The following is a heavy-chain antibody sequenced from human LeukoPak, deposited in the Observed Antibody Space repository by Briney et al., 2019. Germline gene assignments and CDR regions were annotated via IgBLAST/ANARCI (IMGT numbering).Heavy chain of an antibody. D-gene: IGHD6-19*01. Sequence: ASVKDSCKVSGYTLTELSMHWVRQAPGKGLEWMGGFDPEDGETIYAQKFQGRVTVTEDTSTDTAYMELSSLRSEDTAVYYCATNLQWLVFGSHLFDPLGEGTLVTVSS. V-gene: IGHV1-24*01. CDR2: FDPEDGET. CDR3: ATNLQWLVFGSHLFDP. J-gene: IGHJ5*02. CDR1: GYTLTELS.